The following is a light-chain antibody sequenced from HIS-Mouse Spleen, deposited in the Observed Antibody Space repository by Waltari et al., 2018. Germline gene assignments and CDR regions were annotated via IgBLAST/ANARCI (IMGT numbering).Light chain of an antibody. Sequence: AIQLTQSPSSLSAYVGARVTITCRASQGISSALAWYQQKQGKAPKLLIYDASSLESGVPSRFSGSGSGTDFTLTISSLQPEDFATYYCQQFNSYPHTFGGGTKVEIK. J-gene: IGKJ4*01. V-gene: IGKV1-13*02. CDR2: DAS. CDR1: QGISSA. CDR3: QQFNSYPHT.